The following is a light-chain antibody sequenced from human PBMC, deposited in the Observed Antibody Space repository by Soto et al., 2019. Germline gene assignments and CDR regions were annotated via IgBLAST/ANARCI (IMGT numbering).Light chain of an antibody. CDR2: GAS. V-gene: IGKV3-15*01. CDR3: QQNNNWWT. Sequence: ENVLTQSPGTLSLSLGERATVSFTARQSVSSSLAWYQQKPGQAHRLIIYGASTRATGIPARFSGSGSGTEFTLTINLQQYEDFAVYCCQQNNNWWTFGQGTKVDIK. J-gene: IGKJ1*01. CDR1: QSVSSS.